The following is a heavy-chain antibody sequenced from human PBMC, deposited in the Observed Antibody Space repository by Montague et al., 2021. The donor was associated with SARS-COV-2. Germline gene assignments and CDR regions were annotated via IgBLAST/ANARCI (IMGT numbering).Heavy chain of an antibody. CDR2: ISSDTLYI. CDR3: ARGGEIDVLAPFVH. V-gene: IGHV3-21*01. Sequence: SLRLSCATSVFTFSRNRMNWVRQAPGKGLEWVSTISSDTLYIFYAESVKGRFTISRDNAKNELYLQMNSLRAEDMAVYYCARGGEIDVLAPFVHWGQGTLVTVSS. J-gene: IGHJ4*02. CDR1: VFTFSRNR. D-gene: IGHD3-16*01.